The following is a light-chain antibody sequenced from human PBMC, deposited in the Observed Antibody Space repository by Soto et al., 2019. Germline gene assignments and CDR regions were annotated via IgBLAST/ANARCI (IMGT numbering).Light chain of an antibody. V-gene: IGLV2-14*01. CDR3: SSYTGSSTYVV. CDR2: DVS. J-gene: IGLJ2*01. Sequence: QSALTQPASVSGSPGQSITISCTGTSSDVGGYNYVSWYQQHPGKAPKLMIYDVSNRPSGVPNRFSGSKSGNTASLTISGLQAEDEADYYCSSYTGSSTYVVFGGGTKLTVL. CDR1: SSDVGGYNY.